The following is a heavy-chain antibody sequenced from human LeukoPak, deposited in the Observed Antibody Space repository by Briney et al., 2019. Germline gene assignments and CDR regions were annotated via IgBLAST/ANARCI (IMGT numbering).Heavy chain of an antibody. Sequence: GGSLRLSCVASGFTFSSYEMNWVRQAPGKGLEWVSYISSSGSTTYYADSVKGRFTISRDNAKNSLYLQMNSLRAEDTAVYYCAELGITMIGGVWGKGTTVTISS. CDR3: AELGITMIGGV. CDR1: GFTFSSYE. V-gene: IGHV3-48*03. CDR2: ISSSGSTT. J-gene: IGHJ6*04. D-gene: IGHD3-10*02.